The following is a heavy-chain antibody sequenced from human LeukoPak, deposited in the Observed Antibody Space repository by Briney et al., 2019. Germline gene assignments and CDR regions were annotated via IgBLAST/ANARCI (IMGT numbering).Heavy chain of an antibody. CDR3: TRSPYSSGWYSFDY. Sequence: GGSLRLSCAASGFTFSSYTMNWVRQAPGKGLEWVSSISSSGTYTYYADSVKGRVTISRDNAKNSVFLQMNSLRAEDTALYYCTRSPYSSGWYSFDYWGQGTLVTVSS. CDR1: GFTFSSYT. D-gene: IGHD6-19*01. V-gene: IGHV3-21*01. J-gene: IGHJ4*02. CDR2: ISSSGTYT.